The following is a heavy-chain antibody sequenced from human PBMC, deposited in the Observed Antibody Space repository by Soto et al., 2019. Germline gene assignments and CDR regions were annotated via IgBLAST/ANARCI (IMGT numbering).Heavy chain of an antibody. CDR2: ISYDGSNK. Sequence: PGGSLRLSCAASGFTFSSYAMHWVRQAPGKGLEWVAVISYDGSNKYYADSVKGRFTISRDNSKHTLYLQMNSLRAEDTAVYYCARDRAVVVTASHFDYWGQGTLVTVSS. D-gene: IGHD2-21*02. V-gene: IGHV3-30-3*01. CDR3: ARDRAVVVTASHFDY. CDR1: GFTFSSYA. J-gene: IGHJ4*02.